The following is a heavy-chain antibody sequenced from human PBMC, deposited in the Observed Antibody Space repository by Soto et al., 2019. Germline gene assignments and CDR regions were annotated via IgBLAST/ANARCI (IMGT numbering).Heavy chain of an antibody. V-gene: IGHV1-18*04. CDR3: ARTGGGMAARPLEY. CDR2: ISAYNGNK. CDR1: GYMFTTYG. D-gene: IGHD6-6*01. Sequence: QVQLVQSGGEVKKPGASVEVSCRTSGYMFTTYGMSWVRQAPGQGLEWMAWISAYNGNKKYAQKFQGRVTITKDTSTSTVSMELRNLTSDDTGTYFCARTGGGMAARPLEYWGQGTLVTVSS. J-gene: IGHJ4*02.